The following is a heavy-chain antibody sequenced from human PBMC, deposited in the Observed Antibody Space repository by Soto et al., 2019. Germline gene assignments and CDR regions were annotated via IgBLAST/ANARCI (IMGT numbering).Heavy chain of an antibody. Sequence: GGSLRLSCAASGFTVSSKYMSWVRQAPGKGLEWVSLIQSGGPTYYADSVKGRFTISRDTSENTVHLQVDSLRAEDTAVYYCARDDVLCDGGRCYGVPLDVWGTGTTVTVPS. CDR3: ARDDVLCDGGRCYGVPLDV. J-gene: IGHJ6*04. V-gene: IGHV3-66*01. D-gene: IGHD2-15*01. CDR1: GFTVSSKY. CDR2: IQSGGPT.